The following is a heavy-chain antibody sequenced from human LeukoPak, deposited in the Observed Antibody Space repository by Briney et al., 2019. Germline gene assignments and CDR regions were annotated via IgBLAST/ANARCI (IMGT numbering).Heavy chain of an antibody. D-gene: IGHD6-19*01. V-gene: IGHV3-48*01. J-gene: IGHJ4*02. CDR1: GFTFSSYS. CDR2: ISYSSSIR. CDR3: ARNMYTSGWYRLGY. Sequence: GGSLRLSCAASGFTFSSYSMNWVRQAPGKGLEWVSYISYSSSIRYYADSVKVRFTISRDNAKNSLYLQMNSLRVEDTAVYYCARNMYTSGWYRLGYWGQGTLVTVSS.